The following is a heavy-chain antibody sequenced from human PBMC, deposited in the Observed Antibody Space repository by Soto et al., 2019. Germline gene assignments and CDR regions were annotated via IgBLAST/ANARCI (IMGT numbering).Heavy chain of an antibody. Sequence: EGTLRLPCFVSAISLSMNWLHWARQFPRQRPFWVSRFSDEGTPTIYTGPVRGRFTISRDNSKNTLYLQQNNLKPDATAIYYCARGPRADSSGTGAHLGKGTPVTVAS. D-gene: IGHD1-26*01. CDR3: ARGPRADSSGTGAH. CDR1: AISLSMNW. CDR2: FSDEGTPT. V-gene: IGHV3-74*01. J-gene: IGHJ4*02.